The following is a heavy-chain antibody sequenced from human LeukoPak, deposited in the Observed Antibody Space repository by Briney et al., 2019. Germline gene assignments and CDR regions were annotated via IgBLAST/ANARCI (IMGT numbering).Heavy chain of an antibody. CDR3: ARSADRSGYFREITLYYFDY. CDR1: GFTISNYW. J-gene: IGHJ4*02. CDR2: IHPDGSIT. D-gene: IGHD3-22*01. V-gene: IGHV3-74*03. Sequence: PGGSLRLSCVGSGFTISNYWMHWVRQAPGTGLVWVSRIHPDGSITTYADSVRGRFTISRDNAKKSLYLQMNGLRAEDTAVYYCARSADRSGYFREITLYYFDYWGQGTLVTVSS.